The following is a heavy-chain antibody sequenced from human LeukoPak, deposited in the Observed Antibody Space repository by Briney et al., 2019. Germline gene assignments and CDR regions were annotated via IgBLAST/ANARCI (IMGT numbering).Heavy chain of an antibody. CDR3: ARGMPYDFWSGYYGGEYYFDY. Sequence: GGSLRLSCAASGFTFSSYAMSWVRQAPGKGLEWVSAISGSGGSTYYADSVKGRFTISRDNSKNTLYLQMNSLRAEDTAVYYCARGMPYDFWSGYYGGEYYFDYWGQGTLVTVSS. D-gene: IGHD3-3*01. V-gene: IGHV3-23*01. J-gene: IGHJ4*02. CDR2: ISGSGGST. CDR1: GFTFSSYA.